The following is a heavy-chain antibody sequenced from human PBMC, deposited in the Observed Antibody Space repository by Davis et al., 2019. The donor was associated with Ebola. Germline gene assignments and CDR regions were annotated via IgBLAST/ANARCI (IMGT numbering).Heavy chain of an antibody. Sequence: GESLKISCAASGFTFSTYSMNWVRQAPGKGLEWVSYISSSSRTIYYADSVKGRFTISRDNAKNSLYLQMNSLRDEDTAVFYCAREKTGKPYATYWYFDLWGRGTLVTVSS. CDR1: GFTFSTYS. CDR3: AREKTGKPYATYWYFDL. J-gene: IGHJ2*01. CDR2: ISSSSRTI. V-gene: IGHV3-48*02. D-gene: IGHD1-1*01.